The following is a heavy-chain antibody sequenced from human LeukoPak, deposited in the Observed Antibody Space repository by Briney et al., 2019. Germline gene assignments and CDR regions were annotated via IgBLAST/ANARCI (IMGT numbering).Heavy chain of an antibody. D-gene: IGHD3-9*01. CDR1: GFTFSNYA. J-gene: IGHJ3*02. CDR3: ANFDGSTQAFQI. V-gene: IGHV3-23*01. Sequence: GGSLRLSCVTSGFTFSNYAMSWVRQAPGKGLEWVSDITKSGRDTFYADSVKGRFSVYRDNSNYTLYMELNSLRAEDTALYSCANFDGSTQAFQIWGQGTMVTVSS. CDR2: ITKSGRDT.